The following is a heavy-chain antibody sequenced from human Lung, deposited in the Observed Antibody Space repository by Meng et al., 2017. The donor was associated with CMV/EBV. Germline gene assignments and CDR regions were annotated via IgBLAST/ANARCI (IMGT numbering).Heavy chain of an antibody. CDR3: AKSSLVGPRLHFDY. J-gene: IGHJ4*02. Sequence: ESLKISXAASGFTFSTYAMSWVRQSPGKGLEWVSTISDVGDGTYYADSVKGRFTISRDNSKNTLYLQMNSLRADDTAVYYCAKSSLVGPRLHFDYWGQGTLVTVSS. CDR1: GFTFSTYA. D-gene: IGHD6-6*01. CDR2: ISDVGDGT. V-gene: IGHV3-23*01.